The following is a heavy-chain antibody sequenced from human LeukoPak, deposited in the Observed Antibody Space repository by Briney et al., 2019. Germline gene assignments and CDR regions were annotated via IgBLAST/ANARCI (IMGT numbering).Heavy chain of an antibody. Sequence: PGGSLRLSCAASGFTVSDNYTSWFRQAPGKGLEWVSAISGGGSTYYADSVKGRFIISRDNSKNTVYLQLNSLRAEDTAVYYCARGGDTIGSIRSPFDIWGQGTMVTVSS. CDR1: GFTVSDNY. CDR3: ARGGDTIGSIRSPFDI. V-gene: IGHV3-53*01. D-gene: IGHD3-22*01. J-gene: IGHJ3*02. CDR2: ISGGGST.